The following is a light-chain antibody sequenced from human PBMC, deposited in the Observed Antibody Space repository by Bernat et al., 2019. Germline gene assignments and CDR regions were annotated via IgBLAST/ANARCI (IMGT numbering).Light chain of an antibody. Sequence: GERGKRKGRARERRRRKGNGEKKTKGKAPKRRSEAASSLQRGVPSRFSGSGSGTDFTLTISSLQPEDFATYYCQQSYSTPYTFGQGTNLEIK. J-gene: IGKJ2*01. V-gene: IGKV1-39*01. CDR2: AAS. CDR3: QQSYSTPYT. CDR1: ERRRRK.